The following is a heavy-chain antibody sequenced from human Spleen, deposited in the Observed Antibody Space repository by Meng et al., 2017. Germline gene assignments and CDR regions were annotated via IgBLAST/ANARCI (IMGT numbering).Heavy chain of an antibody. D-gene: IGHD2-8*01. CDR2: IDPASGFT. Sequence: ASVKVSCKASGYTFTTYDINWMRQAPGQGLEWMGLIDPASGFTKYAQNFQGRVTMTRDTSVSTTYMELSSLTSDDTAVYYCGRDVYGPFNFWGQGTLVTVSS. CDR1: GYTFTTYD. V-gene: IGHV1-2*02. J-gene: IGHJ4*02. CDR3: GRDVYGPFNF.